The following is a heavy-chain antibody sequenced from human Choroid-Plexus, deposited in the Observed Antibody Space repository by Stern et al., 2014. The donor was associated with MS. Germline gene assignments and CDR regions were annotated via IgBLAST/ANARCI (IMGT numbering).Heavy chain of an antibody. D-gene: IGHD2/OR15-2a*01. J-gene: IGHJ5*02. CDR1: GFTFGSCD. Sequence: MQLLESGGGVVQPGRPLRLSCVASGFTFGSCDMHWVRQAPGQGLEWVAGVSYDGSNKYYADSVKGRFTISRDNSQNTLYMQMSSLRPEDTAVYYCAKDRQYLTYFFDHWGQGSLVTVSS. V-gene: IGHV3-30*18. CDR3: AKDRQYLTYFFDH. CDR2: VSYDGSNK.